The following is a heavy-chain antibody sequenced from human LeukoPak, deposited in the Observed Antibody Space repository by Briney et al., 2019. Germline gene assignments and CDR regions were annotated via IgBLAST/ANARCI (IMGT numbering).Heavy chain of an antibody. D-gene: IGHD2-2*01. CDR2: SSGTGYNT. CDR1: GYNFIDYA. V-gene: IGHV1-18*01. Sequence: VASVTVSCTPSGYNFIDYAINWVRQAPGQGLEWMAWSSGTGYNTEYAQKFQGRVTMTTDTSTSTAYLELRSLRSDDTAVYYCARSRCSASTSCYYFFFFDSWGQGTLVTVSS. CDR3: ARSRCSASTSCYYFFFFDS. J-gene: IGHJ4*02.